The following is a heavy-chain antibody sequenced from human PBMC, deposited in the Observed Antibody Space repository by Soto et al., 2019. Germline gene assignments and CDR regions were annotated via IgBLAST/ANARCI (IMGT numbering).Heavy chain of an antibody. V-gene: IGHV2-5*02. Sequence: QITLKESGPTLVKPTQTLTLTCTFSGFSLSTSGVGVGWIRQPPGKALEWLALIYWDDDKRYSPSLKSRLTITKDTSKNQVVLTMTNMDPVDTATYYCALTYYGSGSYYNVRWFDPWGQGTLVTVX. CDR3: ALTYYGSGSYYNVRWFDP. D-gene: IGHD3-10*01. CDR2: IYWDDDK. J-gene: IGHJ5*02. CDR1: GFSLSTSGVG.